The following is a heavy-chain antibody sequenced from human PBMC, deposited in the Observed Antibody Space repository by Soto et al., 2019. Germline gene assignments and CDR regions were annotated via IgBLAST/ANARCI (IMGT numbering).Heavy chain of an antibody. CDR3: AKETYSGPLDY. V-gene: IGHV3-30*18. CDR1: GFTFSSYG. CDR2: ISYDGSNK. J-gene: IGHJ4*02. D-gene: IGHD2-15*01. Sequence: QVPLVESGGGVVQPGRSLRLSCAASGFTFSSYGMHWVRQAPGKGLEWVAVISYDGSNKFYADSVKGRFTISRDNSKNTLYLQMNSLRAEDTAVYYCAKETYSGPLDYWGQGTLVTVSS.